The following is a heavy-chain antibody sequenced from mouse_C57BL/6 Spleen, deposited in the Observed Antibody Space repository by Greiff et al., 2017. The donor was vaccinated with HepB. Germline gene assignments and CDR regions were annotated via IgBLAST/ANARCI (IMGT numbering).Heavy chain of an antibody. V-gene: IGHV5-17*01. J-gene: IGHJ2*01. Sequence: VQLKESGGGLVKPGGSLKLSCAASGFTFSDYGMHWVRQAPEKGLEWVAYISSGSSTIYYAETVKGRFTISRDNAKNTLFLQMTSLRSEDTAMYYCARSRVNFDYWGQGTTLTVSS. CDR3: ARSRVNFDY. CDR2: ISSGSSTI. D-gene: IGHD2-13*01. CDR1: GFTFSDYG.